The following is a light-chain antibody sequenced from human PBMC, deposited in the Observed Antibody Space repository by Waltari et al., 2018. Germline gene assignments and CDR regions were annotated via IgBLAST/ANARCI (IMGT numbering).Light chain of an antibody. Sequence: DIAMTHSPLSLPVTPGERASLSCRPSQSLLHSNGYNSLDCYLTKPGQSPQLLSYLGSNRASGVPDRFSGRRSGTDVTLKISRVEAEDVGVYYCMQALQTPRTFGQGTKVEIK. J-gene: IGKJ1*01. CDR3: MQALQTPRT. CDR2: LGS. V-gene: IGKV2-28*01. CDR1: QSLLHSNGYNS.